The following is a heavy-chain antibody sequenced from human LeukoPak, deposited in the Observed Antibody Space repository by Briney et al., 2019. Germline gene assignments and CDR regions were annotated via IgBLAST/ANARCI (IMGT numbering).Heavy chain of an antibody. CDR2: INPNSGGI. CDR3: ARGPPEYSSSSYWYFDL. V-gene: IGHV1-2*04. Sequence: ASVKVSCKASGYTFTGYYMHWVRQAPGQGLEWMGWINPNSGGINYAQKFQGWVTMTRDTSISTAYMELSRLRSDDTAVYYCARGPPEYSSSSYWYFDLWGRGTLVTVSS. J-gene: IGHJ2*01. D-gene: IGHD6-13*01. CDR1: GYTFTGYY.